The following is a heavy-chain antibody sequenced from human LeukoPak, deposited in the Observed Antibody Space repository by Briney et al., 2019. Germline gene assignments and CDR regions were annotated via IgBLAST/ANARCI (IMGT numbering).Heavy chain of an antibody. CDR1: RGTFSSYA. Sequence: ASVKVSCKASRGTFSSYAISWVRQAPGQGLEWMGGIIPIFGTANYAQKFQGRVTITADESTSTAYMELSSLRSEDTAVYYCARGTSQPKTRDFDYWGQGTLVTVSS. CDR3: ARGTSQPKTRDFDY. D-gene: IGHD1-14*01. CDR2: IIPIFGTA. V-gene: IGHV1-69*13. J-gene: IGHJ4*02.